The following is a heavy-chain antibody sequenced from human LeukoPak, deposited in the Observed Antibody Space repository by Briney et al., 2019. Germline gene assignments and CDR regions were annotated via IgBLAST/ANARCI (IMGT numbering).Heavy chain of an antibody. CDR2: IIPILGIA. V-gene: IGHV1-69*04. CDR3: ARELVAANGYFDY. Sequence: ASVKVSCKASGGTSSSYAISWVRQAPGQGLEWMGRIIPILGIANYAQKFQGRVTITADKSTSTAYMELSSLRSEDTAVYYCARELVAANGYFDYWGQGTLVTVSS. CDR1: GGTSSSYA. J-gene: IGHJ4*02. D-gene: IGHD5-12*01.